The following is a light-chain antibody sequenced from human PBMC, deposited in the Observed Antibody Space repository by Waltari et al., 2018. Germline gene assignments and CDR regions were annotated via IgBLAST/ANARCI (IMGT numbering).Light chain of an antibody. Sequence: QSALTQSASVSGSPGQSIPISCTGTSSDFAVFNYVSWYQPHPGKAPQLMIYDVSKRPSGVSNRFSGSKSGNTASLTISGLQAEDEADYYCSSYTSTWVFGGGTKLTVL. CDR1: SSDFAVFNY. CDR2: DVS. V-gene: IGLV2-14*01. CDR3: SSYTSTWV. J-gene: IGLJ3*02.